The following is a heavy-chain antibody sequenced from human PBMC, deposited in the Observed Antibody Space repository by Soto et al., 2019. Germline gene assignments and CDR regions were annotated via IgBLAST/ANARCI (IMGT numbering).Heavy chain of an antibody. CDR1: GFTFSAYD. D-gene: IGHD2-8*02. Sequence: EVQLVESGGGLVQPGGSLRLSCAASGFTFSAYDMHWVRQATGKGLEWVSAIGTRHDTYYPDSVKGRFTISRENAKNSLYLQMNSLGAGDTALYYCARQASYWHGGGGWFDPWGQGTLVTVSS. CDR2: IGTRHDT. J-gene: IGHJ5*02. CDR3: ARQASYWHGGGGWFDP. V-gene: IGHV3-13*01.